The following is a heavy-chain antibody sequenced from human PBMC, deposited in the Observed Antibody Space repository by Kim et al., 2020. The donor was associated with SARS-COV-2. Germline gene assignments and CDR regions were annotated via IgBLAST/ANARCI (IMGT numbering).Heavy chain of an antibody. V-gene: IGHV3-23*01. D-gene: IGHD6-13*01. Sequence: GGSLRLSCAASGFTFSSYAMSWVRQAPGKRLEWVSAISGSGGSTYYADSVKGRFTISRDNSKNTLYLQMNSLRAEDTAVYYCAKVKSSSWYLDWGQGTLVTVSS. J-gene: IGHJ4*02. CDR2: ISGSGGST. CDR3: AKVKSSSWYLD. CDR1: GFTFSSYA.